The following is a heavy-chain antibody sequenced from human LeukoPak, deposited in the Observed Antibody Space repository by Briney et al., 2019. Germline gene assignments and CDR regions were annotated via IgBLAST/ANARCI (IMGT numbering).Heavy chain of an antibody. D-gene: IGHD3-3*01. CDR2: INHSGST. V-gene: IGHV4-34*01. J-gene: IGHJ5*02. CDR3: ARDPINYDFWSGYYTGLNWFDP. Sequence: SETLSLTCAVYGGSFSGYYWSWIRQPPGKGLEWIGEINHSGSTNYNPSLKSRVTISVDTSMNQFSLKLSSVTAADTAVYYCARDPINYDFWSGYYTGLNWFDPWGQGTLATVSS. CDR1: GGSFSGYY.